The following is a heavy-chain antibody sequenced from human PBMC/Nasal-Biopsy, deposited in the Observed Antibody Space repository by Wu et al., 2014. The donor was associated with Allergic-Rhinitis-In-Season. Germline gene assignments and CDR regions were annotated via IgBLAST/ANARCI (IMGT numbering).Heavy chain of an antibody. J-gene: IGHJ6*02. Sequence: LRLSCAASGFTFSNAWMSWVRQAPGKGLEWVANIKQDGSEKYYVDSVKGRFTISRDNAKNSLYLQMNSLRAEDTAVYYCARGGGLGYYYYYYGMDVWGQGTTVTVSS. CDR3: ARGGGLGYYYYYYGMDV. CDR2: IKQDGSEK. D-gene: IGHD3-16*01. CDR1: GFTFSNAW. V-gene: IGHV3-7*01.